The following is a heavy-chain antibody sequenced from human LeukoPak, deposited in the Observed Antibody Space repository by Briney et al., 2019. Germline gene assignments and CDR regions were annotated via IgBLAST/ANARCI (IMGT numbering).Heavy chain of an antibody. Sequence: SETLSLTCTVSGGSISSYYWSWIRQPPGKGLEWIGYIYYSGSTNYNPSLKSRVTISVDTSKNQFSLKLSSVTAADTAVYYCARGIAVAGDYYYYYGMDVWGQGTTVTVSS. CDR2: IYYSGST. CDR1: GGSISSYY. V-gene: IGHV4-59*12. CDR3: ARGIAVAGDYYYYYGMDV. J-gene: IGHJ6*02. D-gene: IGHD6-19*01.